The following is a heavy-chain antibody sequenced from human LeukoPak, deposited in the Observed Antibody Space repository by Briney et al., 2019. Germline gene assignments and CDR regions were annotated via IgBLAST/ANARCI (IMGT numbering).Heavy chain of an antibody. CDR2: IIASGSST. Sequence: GGSLRLSCAASGFTFSSYAMTWVHQAPGKGLEWVSVIIASGSSTYYADSVKGRFTISRDNSKNTLYLQMDSLRAEDTAVYYCAKDQAWLRFDYWGQGALVTVSS. V-gene: IGHV3-23*01. CDR1: GFTFSSYA. J-gene: IGHJ4*02. D-gene: IGHD5-12*01. CDR3: AKDQAWLRFDY.